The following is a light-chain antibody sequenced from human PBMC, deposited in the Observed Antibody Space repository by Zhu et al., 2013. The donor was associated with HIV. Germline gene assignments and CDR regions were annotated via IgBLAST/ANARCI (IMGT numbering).Light chain of an antibody. CDR1: QSVSRKY. J-gene: IGKJ5*01. CDR2: GAT. CDR3: QQCGNWPPT. Sequence: EIVLTQSPDTLAVSPGEEVTLSCRASQSVSRKYLAWYQQKPGQAPRLLIYGATNRATGFPDRFSGSGSGTDFTLTIRRLEPEDFAVYYCQQCGNWPPTFGQGTRLDIK. V-gene: IGKV3D-20*02.